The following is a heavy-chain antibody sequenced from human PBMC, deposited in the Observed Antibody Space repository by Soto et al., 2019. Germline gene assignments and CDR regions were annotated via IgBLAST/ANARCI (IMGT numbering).Heavy chain of an antibody. CDR1: GFTFSNNA. J-gene: IGHJ6*02. V-gene: IGHV3-30-3*01. CDR2: ISYDGSNK. Sequence: QVQLVESGGGVVQPGRSLRLSCAASGFTFSNNAMDWVRQAPGKGLVGVAVISYDGSNKYIAESVKGRFTISRDNSKNTLFLQMNSLRAEDTAVYYCARGTTTSAFSAMDVWGQGTTVTVSS. CDR3: ARGTTTSAFSAMDV. D-gene: IGHD1-1*01.